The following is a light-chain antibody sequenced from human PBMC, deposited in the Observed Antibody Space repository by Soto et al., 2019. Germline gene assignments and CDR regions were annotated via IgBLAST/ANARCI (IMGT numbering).Light chain of an antibody. V-gene: IGLV6-57*03. Sequence: QSVSESPGKTVTISCTRSGANIASNFVQWYQQRPGRAPTTVIYEDSQRPSGVPDRFSGSIDISSNSASLTISGLKTEDEADYYCQSFDSDNVVFGGGTKVTVL. J-gene: IGLJ2*01. CDR1: GANIASNF. CDR3: QSFDSDNVV. CDR2: EDS.